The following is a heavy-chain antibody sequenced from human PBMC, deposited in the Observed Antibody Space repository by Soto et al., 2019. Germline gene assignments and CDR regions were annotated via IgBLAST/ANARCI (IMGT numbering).Heavy chain of an antibody. V-gene: IGHV3-30*18. Sequence: QVQLVESGGGVVQPGRSLRLSCAASGFTFRSFGMHWIRQAPGKGLEWVALISYDGTNKYYADSVRGRFTISRDNSKNTLYLEMNTLRVEDTAVYYCAKVLTATGIEGGGAAFDIWGQGTMVTVSS. CDR3: AKVLTATGIEGGGAAFDI. J-gene: IGHJ3*02. CDR1: GFTFRSFG. D-gene: IGHD1-26*01. CDR2: ISYDGTNK.